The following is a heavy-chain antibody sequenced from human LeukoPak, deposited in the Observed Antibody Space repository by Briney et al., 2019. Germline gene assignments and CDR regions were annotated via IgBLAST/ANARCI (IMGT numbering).Heavy chain of an antibody. CDR1: GFTFSTYW. Sequence: GGPLRLSCAASGFTFSTYWMYWVPQAPEKGLLWVSHISGDGTSTTYADSVKGRFTLSRDNAKNMLYLQMNSLRAEDAAVYFCARFAGGYGEYWGHGALVTVSS. J-gene: IGHJ4*01. CDR2: ISGDGTST. V-gene: IGHV3-74*01. CDR3: ARFAGGYGEY. D-gene: IGHD6-13*01.